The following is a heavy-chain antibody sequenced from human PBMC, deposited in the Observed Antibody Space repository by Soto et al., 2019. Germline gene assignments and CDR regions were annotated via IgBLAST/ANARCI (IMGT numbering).Heavy chain of an antibody. CDR3: ARQQWLTSPYYGMDV. CDR1: GYSFTSYW. Sequence: GESLKISCKGSGYSFTSYWISWVRQMPGKGLEWMGRIDPSDSYTNYSPSFQGHVTISADKSISTAYLQWSSLKASDTAMYYCARQQWLTSPYYGMDVWGQGTTVTVSS. D-gene: IGHD6-19*01. V-gene: IGHV5-10-1*01. CDR2: IDPSDSYT. J-gene: IGHJ6*02.